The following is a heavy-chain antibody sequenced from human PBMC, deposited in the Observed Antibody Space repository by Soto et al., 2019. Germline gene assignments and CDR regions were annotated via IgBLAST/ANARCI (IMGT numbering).Heavy chain of an antibody. D-gene: IGHD2-2*01. CDR3: ARFRRGPAARFDKD. Sequence: QVQLQQWGAGLSKPSETLSLTCAVYGGPFSGFYWSWIRQPPGKELEGIGEINQSGSTNYNPSLNSRVTMSVDTSKNQFSLNLRSVTAADTAMYYCARFRRGPAARFDKDWGPGTLVTVSS. J-gene: IGHJ4*02. CDR1: GGPFSGFY. CDR2: INQSGST. V-gene: IGHV4-34*01.